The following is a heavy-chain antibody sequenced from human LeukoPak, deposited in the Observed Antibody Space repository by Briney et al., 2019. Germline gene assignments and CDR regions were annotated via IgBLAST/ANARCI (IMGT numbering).Heavy chain of an antibody. J-gene: IGHJ6*02. CDR2: IIPILGIA. Sequence: SVKVSCKASGGTFSSYAISWVRQAPGQGLEWMGRIIPILGIANYAQKFQGRVTITADKSTSTAYMELSSLRSEDTAVYYCARERPSTISPYYYYGMDVWGQGTTVTVSS. V-gene: IGHV1-69*04. CDR1: GGTFSSYA. CDR3: ARERPSTISPYYYYGMDV. D-gene: IGHD3-3*01.